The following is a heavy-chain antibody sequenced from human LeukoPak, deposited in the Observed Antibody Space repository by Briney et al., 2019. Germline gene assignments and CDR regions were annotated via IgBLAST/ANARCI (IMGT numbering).Heavy chain of an antibody. J-gene: IGHJ4*02. CDR2: IYYSGST. D-gene: IGHD4-23*01. CDR3: ARSRDYGGNRNYFDY. CDR1: GGSISSYY. Sequence: SETLSLTCTVSGGSISSYYWSWIRQPPGKGLEWIGYIYYSGSTNYNPSLKSRVTISVDTSKHQFSLKLSSVTAADTAVYYCARSRDYGGNRNYFDYWGQGTLVTVSS. V-gene: IGHV4-59*01.